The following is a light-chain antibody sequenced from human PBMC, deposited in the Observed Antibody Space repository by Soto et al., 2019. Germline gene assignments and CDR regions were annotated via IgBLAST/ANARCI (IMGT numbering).Light chain of an antibody. Sequence: VLTRPPPASGTPGQRVTFSCSGSTSNIGTNYVYWYQQLPGTAPKLLIYRDDQRPSGVPDRFSGSKSGTSASLAISGLRSEDEADYFCAAWDDSLSGFHVFGTGTKVTVL. CDR1: TSNIGTNY. J-gene: IGLJ1*01. CDR3: AAWDDSLSGFHV. CDR2: RDD. V-gene: IGLV1-47*01.